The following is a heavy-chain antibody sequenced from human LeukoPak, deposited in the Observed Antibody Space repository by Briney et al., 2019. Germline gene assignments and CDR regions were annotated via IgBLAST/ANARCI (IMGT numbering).Heavy chain of an antibody. CDR3: ARERPVGATPFDF. CDR2: IGAGGTFT. Sequence: PGGSLRLSCTASGFTFSSYAMNWVRQAPGKGLEWVSGIGAGGTFTYYADSVKGRFTIFRDNSRNTLYLQMNSLRDEDTAVYFCARERPVGATPFDFWGQGTLVTVSS. V-gene: IGHV3-23*01. D-gene: IGHD1-26*01. J-gene: IGHJ4*02. CDR1: GFTFSSYA.